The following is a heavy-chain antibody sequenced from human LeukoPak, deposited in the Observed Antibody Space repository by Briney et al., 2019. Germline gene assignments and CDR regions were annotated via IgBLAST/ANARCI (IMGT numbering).Heavy chain of an antibody. CDR1: GFNYRSYA. CDR2: ISYDGSNI. D-gene: IGHD3-16*01. J-gene: IGHJ5*01. V-gene: IGHV3-30*18. CDR3: AKDAGFMIIQWWFDS. Sequence: GRSLRLSCAASGFNYRSYAMRWVRQAPGKGLEWVAIISYDGSNIYYADSVKGRFTISRDSSKNTLYLQMNSLRAEDTAVYYCAKDAGFMIIQWWFDSWGQGTLVTVSS.